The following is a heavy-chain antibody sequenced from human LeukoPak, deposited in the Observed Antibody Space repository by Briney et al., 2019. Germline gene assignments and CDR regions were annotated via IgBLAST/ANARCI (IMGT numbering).Heavy chain of an antibody. V-gene: IGHV3-13*04. D-gene: IGHD1-26*01. CDR2: IKTAGDT. J-gene: IGHJ4*02. Sequence: GGSLRLSCAASGFTFSTYDMHWVRQATGKGLEWVSGIKTAGDTYYPGSVKGRFTISRDNSKNTLYLQMTSLRAEDTAVYYCAKDLGRVGATFGHWGQGTLVTVS. CDR3: AKDLGRVGATFGH. CDR1: GFTFSTYD.